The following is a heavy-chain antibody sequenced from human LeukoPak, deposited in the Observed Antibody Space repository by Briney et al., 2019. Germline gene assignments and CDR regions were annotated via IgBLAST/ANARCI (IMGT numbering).Heavy chain of an antibody. CDR1: GFTFSIYA. CDR2: ISYDGSNK. V-gene: IGHV3-30-3*01. CDR3: ARDRGGSGFYYFDY. Sequence: PGRSLRLSCAASGFTFSIYAMHWVRQAPGKGLEWVAVISYDGSNKYHADSVKGRFTISRDNSNNTLYLQMDSLRAEDTALYHCARDRGGSGFYYFDYWGQGTLVTVSS. J-gene: IGHJ4*02. D-gene: IGHD6-19*01.